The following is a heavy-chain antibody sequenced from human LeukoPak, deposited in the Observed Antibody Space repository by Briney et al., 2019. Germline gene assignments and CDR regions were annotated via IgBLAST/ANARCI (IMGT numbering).Heavy chain of an antibody. CDR1: GDSITSTHW. V-gene: IGHV4-4*02. CDR2: IYKSGTT. Sequence: SETLSLTCAVSGDSITSTHWWSWVRQPPGKGLEWIGQIYKSGTTNYTPSLKSRVTMSVVKSKNQFSLKVTSVTAADTAVYYCAREYDGRGYFDYWGQGTLVTVSS. CDR3: AREYDGRGYFDY. D-gene: IGHD1-26*01. J-gene: IGHJ4*02.